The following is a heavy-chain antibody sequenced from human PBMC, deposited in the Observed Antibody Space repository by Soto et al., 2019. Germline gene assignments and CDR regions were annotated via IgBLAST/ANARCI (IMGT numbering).Heavy chain of an antibody. CDR2: INHSGST. D-gene: IGHD6-13*01. Sequence: SETLSLTCAVYGGSFSGYYWSWIRQPPGKGLEWIGEINHSGSTNYNPSLKSRVTISVDTSKNQFTLKLSSVTAADTAVYYCARPAIAAAVSAFDYWGQGTLVTVSS. J-gene: IGHJ4*02. CDR1: GGSFSGYY. V-gene: IGHV4-34*01. CDR3: ARPAIAAAVSAFDY.